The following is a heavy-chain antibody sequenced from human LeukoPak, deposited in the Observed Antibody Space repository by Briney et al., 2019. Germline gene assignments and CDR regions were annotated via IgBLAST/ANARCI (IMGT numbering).Heavy chain of an antibody. J-gene: IGHJ4*02. V-gene: IGHV3-30*18. CDR2: ISYHGNDK. D-gene: IGHD3-3*02. Sequence: PGGSLRLSCAASNFIFSHYGMHWVRQAPGKGLEWVALISYHGNDKYYTDSVQGRFTVSRDNSKNTLYLQVDSLRPEDTAVYYCAKAVSNEWHLCFGFWGQGTLVTVSS. CDR3: AKAVSNEWHLCFGF. CDR1: NFIFSHYG.